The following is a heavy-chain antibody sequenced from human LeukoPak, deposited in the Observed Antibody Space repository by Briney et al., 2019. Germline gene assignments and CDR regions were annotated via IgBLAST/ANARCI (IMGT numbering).Heavy chain of an antibody. CDR2: FDPDDGET. CDR1: GYTLTELS. J-gene: IGHJ6*02. V-gene: IGHV1-24*01. CDR3: ATDLASAAAGTGYYYYGMDV. Sequence: ASVKVSCKVSGYTLTELSMHWVRQAPGKGLEWMGGFDPDDGETIYAQKFQGRVTMTEDTSTDTAYMELSSLRSEDTAVYYCATDLASAAAGTGYYYYGMDVWGQGTTVTVSS. D-gene: IGHD6-13*01.